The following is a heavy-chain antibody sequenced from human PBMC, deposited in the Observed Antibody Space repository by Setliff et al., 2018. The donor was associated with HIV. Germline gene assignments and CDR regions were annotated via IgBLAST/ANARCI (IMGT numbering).Heavy chain of an antibody. D-gene: IGHD3-22*01. CDR2: IQSGGII. V-gene: IGHV3-23*01. Sequence: GGSLRLSCAASGLTLSNSAMTWVRQKPWRGLEWVSLIQSGGIIYYADSVKGRFTISRDNSNNTLSLQMSSLRAEDTAQYYCAKLDYYDFSGSWARKAAIDFWGQGTMVTVSS. J-gene: IGHJ3*01. CDR3: AKLDYYDFSGSWARKAAIDF. CDR1: GLTLSNSA.